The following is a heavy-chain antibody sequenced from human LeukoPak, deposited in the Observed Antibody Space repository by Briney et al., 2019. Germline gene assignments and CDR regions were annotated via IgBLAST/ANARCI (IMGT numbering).Heavy chain of an antibody. CDR3: ARVKDAAREYAFDI. CDR2: ISGSGATT. V-gene: IGHV3-23*01. J-gene: IGHJ3*02. CDR1: GFTFSSYV. D-gene: IGHD6-6*01. Sequence: GGSLRLSCAASGFTFSSYVMSWVRQAPGKGLEWVSAISGSGATTYYADSVKGRFTISRDNSKNTLYLHMNSLRAEDTAVYYCARVKDAAREYAFDIWGQGTMVTVSS.